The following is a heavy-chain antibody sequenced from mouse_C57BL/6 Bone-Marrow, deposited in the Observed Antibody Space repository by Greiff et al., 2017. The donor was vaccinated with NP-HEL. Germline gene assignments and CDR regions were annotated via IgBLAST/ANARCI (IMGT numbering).Heavy chain of an antibody. J-gene: IGHJ3*01. CDR2: INPYNGGT. CDR1: GYTFTDYY. Sequence: VQLQQSGPVLVKPGASVKMSCKASGYTFTDYYMNWVKQSHGKSLEWIGVINPYNGGTSYNQKFKGKATLTVDKSSSTAYMVLNSLTSEDSAVYYCAEKLGPGAYWGQGTLVTVSA. D-gene: IGHD4-1*01. CDR3: AEKLGPGAY. V-gene: IGHV1-19*01.